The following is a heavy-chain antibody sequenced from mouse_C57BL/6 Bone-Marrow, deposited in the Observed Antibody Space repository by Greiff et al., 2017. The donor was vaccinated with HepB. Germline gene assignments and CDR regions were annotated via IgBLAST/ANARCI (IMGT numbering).Heavy chain of an antibody. CDR3: TTLDSNGDY. J-gene: IGHJ2*01. CDR1: GFNIKDDY. Sequence: EVQLQQSGAELVRPGASVKVSCTASGFNIKDDYMHWVKQRPEQGLEWIGWIDPENGDTEYASKFQGKATITADTSSNTAYLQLSSLTSEDTAVYYCTTLDSNGDYWGQGTTLTVSS. V-gene: IGHV14-4*01. D-gene: IGHD2-5*01. CDR2: IDPENGDT.